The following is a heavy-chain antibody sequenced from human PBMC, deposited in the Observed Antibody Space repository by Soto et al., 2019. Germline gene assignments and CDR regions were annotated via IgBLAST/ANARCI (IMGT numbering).Heavy chain of an antibody. Sequence: EVQLLESGGGLVQPGGSLRLSCAASGFTFSSCAINWVRQAPGMGLEWVSGISGSGRSTYYADSEKGRFTISRDNSKNKVSAQMSSLRAEDRAVYYCAKDSSSWYEAVWRRNEDWGKGTLVTVSS. J-gene: IGHJ4*02. D-gene: IGHD6-13*01. CDR2: ISGSGRST. CDR1: GFTFSSCA. CDR3: AKDSSSWYEAVWRRNED. V-gene: IGHV3-23*01.